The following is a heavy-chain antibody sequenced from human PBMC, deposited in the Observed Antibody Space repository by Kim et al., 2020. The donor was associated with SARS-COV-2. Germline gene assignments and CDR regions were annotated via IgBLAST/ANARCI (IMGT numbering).Heavy chain of an antibody. CDR1: GFTFSSYE. CDR2: ISSSGSTI. J-gene: IGHJ4*02. Sequence: GGSLRLSCAASGFTFSSYEMNWVRQAPGKGLEWVSYISSSGSTIYYADSVKGRFTISRDNAKNSLYLQMNSLRAEDTAVYYCARDLWQRDIVVVPAATDFDYWGQGTLVTVSS. CDR3: ARDLWQRDIVVVPAATDFDY. D-gene: IGHD2-2*01. V-gene: IGHV3-48*03.